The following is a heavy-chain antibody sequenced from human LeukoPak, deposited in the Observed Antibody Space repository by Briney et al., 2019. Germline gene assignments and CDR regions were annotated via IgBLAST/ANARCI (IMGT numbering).Heavy chain of an antibody. CDR3: TRDRLRFFPYYYYMDV. CDR1: GFTFGDYA. V-gene: IGHV3-49*04. D-gene: IGHD3-3*01. CDR2: IRSKAYGGTT. J-gene: IGHJ6*03. Sequence: PGGSLRLSCTASGFTFGDYAMSWVRQAPGKGLEWVGFIRSKAYGGTTEYAASVKGRFTISRDDSKSIAYLQMNSLKTEDTAVYYCTRDRLRFFPYYYYMDVWGKGTTVTVSS.